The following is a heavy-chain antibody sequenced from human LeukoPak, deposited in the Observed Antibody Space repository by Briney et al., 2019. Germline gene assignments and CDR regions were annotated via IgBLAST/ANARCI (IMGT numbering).Heavy chain of an antibody. Sequence: SETLSLTCTVSGGSINSYYWSWVRQPPGKGLEWVGYIQYSGSTNYNPSLKSRVTILVDTSKNQFSLRLTSVTAADTAVYYCARSIYTTSSHPYFLDYWGQGAQVIVSS. V-gene: IGHV4-59*01. CDR3: ARSIYTTSSHPYFLDY. J-gene: IGHJ4*02. CDR1: GGSINSYY. D-gene: IGHD6-6*01. CDR2: IQYSGST.